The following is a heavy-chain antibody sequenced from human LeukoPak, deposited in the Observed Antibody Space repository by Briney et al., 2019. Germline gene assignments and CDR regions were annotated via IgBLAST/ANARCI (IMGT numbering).Heavy chain of an antibody. D-gene: IGHD1-26*01. Sequence: GASVKVSCKASGGTFSSYAISWVRQAPGQGLEWMGGIIPIFGTANYAQKFQGRVTITADESTSTAYMELSSLRSEDTAVYYCARELGYSGRRRTPGIWGQGTMVTVSS. CDR2: IIPIFGTA. CDR3: ARELGYSGRRRTPGI. V-gene: IGHV1-69*13. J-gene: IGHJ3*02. CDR1: GGTFSSYA.